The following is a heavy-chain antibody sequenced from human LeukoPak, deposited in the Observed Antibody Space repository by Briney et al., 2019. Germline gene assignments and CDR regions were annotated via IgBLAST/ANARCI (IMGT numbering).Heavy chain of an antibody. CDR1: GYTFTSYG. V-gene: IGHV1-18*01. J-gene: IGHJ4*02. Sequence: GASVKVSCKASGYTFTSYGISWVRQAPGQGLEWMGWISAYNGNTNYAQKLQGRVTMTTDTSTSTAYMELRSLRSDDTAVYYCARDPDCSGGSCYSELAYWGQGTLVTVSS. CDR3: ARDPDCSGGSCYSELAY. D-gene: IGHD2-15*01. CDR2: ISAYNGNT.